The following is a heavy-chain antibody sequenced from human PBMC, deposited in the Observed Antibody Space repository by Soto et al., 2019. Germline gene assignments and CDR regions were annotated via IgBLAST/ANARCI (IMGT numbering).Heavy chain of an antibody. CDR1: GFTFSNFG. V-gene: IGHV3-30*18. CDR3: AKDKLSSTDAFDS. CDR2: ISYDGSNK. J-gene: IGHJ3*02. Sequence: GGSLRLSCAASGFTFSNFGMHWVRQAPGKGLEWVALISYDGSNKYYADSVKGRFTISRDTSKNTLYLQMSSLRAEDTAVYYCAKDKLSSTDAFDSWGQGTMVTVSS.